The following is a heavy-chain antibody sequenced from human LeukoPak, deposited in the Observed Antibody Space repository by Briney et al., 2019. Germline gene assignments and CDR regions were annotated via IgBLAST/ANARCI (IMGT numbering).Heavy chain of an antibody. CDR1: GHTLTELS. J-gene: IGHJ4*02. CDR2: FDPEDGET. CDR3: ATVIVGATPLPYYFDY. V-gene: IGHV1-24*01. Sequence: ASVNVSCKVSGHTLTELSMHWVRQAPGKGLEWMGGFDPEDGETIYAQKFQGRVTMTEDTSTDTAYMELSSLRSEDTAVYYCATVIVGATPLPYYFDYWGQGTLVTVSS. D-gene: IGHD1-26*01.